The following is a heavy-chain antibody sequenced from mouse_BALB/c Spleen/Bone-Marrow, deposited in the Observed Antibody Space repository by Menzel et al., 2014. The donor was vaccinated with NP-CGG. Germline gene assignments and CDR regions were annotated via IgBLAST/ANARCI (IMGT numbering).Heavy chain of an antibody. Sequence: QVQLQQSGAELVKPGASVKMSCKASGYTFTSYWMHWVKQRPGQGLEWIGVIDSSDSYTSYNQKFKGKATLTVDTSSSTAYMQLSSLTSEDSAVYYCTRWGTTVVAYYAMDYWGQGTSVTVSS. CDR2: IDSSDSYT. J-gene: IGHJ4*01. CDR3: TRWGTTVVAYYAMDY. V-gene: IGHV1S127*01. D-gene: IGHD1-1*01. CDR1: GYTFTSYW.